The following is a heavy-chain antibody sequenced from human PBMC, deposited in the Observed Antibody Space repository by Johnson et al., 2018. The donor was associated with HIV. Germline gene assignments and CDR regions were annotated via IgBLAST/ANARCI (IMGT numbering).Heavy chain of an antibody. CDR2: IYSSGST. CDR3: ARDGQLGAFDI. CDR1: GFTFSSYG. Sequence: QVQLVESGGGVVQPGRSLRLSCAASGFTFSSYGMHWVRQAPGKGLEWVSVIYSSGSTYYTDSVKGRFTTSRANSRNTVNLKMNSRRAEATAGYYCARDGQLGAFDIWGQGTMVTVSS. D-gene: IGHD1-1*01. J-gene: IGHJ3*02. V-gene: IGHV3-NL1*01.